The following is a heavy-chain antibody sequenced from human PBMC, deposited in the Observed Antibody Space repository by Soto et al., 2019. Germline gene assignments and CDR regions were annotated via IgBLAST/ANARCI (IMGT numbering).Heavy chain of an antibody. CDR3: ASHFTGVLVLGTSPPGGDNYGWDV. V-gene: IGHV1-69*02. J-gene: IGHJ6*02. D-gene: IGHD2-15*01. CDR2: IIPILDIP. CDR1: GGTFSRYT. Sequence: QGQLVQSGAEVKKPGASGKVSCKASGGTFSRYTFTWVRQAPGQGLEWMGRIIPILDIPNYAQNFQGRVTITADKSTSPAYMEVSSLRTDDTAVYYCASHFTGVLVLGTSPPGGDNYGWDVWGQGTTVTVSS.